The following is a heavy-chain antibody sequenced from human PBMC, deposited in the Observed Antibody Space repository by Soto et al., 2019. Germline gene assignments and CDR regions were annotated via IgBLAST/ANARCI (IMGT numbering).Heavy chain of an antibody. J-gene: IGHJ4*02. CDR1: GDSVASNSAA. D-gene: IGHD1-7*01. CDR2: TYYRSKWYN. CDR3: ARDDWNYGCFDY. Sequence: QSRSLTCAISGDSVASNSAACNWIRQSPSRGLEWLGRTYYRSKWYNDYAVSVKSRITINPDTSKNQFSLQLNSVTPEDTAVYYCARDDWNYGCFDYWGQGTLVTVSS. V-gene: IGHV6-1*01.